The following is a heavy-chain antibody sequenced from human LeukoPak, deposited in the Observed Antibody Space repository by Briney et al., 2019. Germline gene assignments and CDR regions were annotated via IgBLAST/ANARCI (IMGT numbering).Heavy chain of an antibody. CDR3: ARGGLANYFDY. V-gene: IGHV4-34*01. CDR2: INHSGTT. D-gene: IGHD3/OR15-3a*01. J-gene: IGHJ4*02. CDR1: GGSFSGYY. Sequence: KPSETLSLTCVVYGGSFSGYYWSWIRQPPGKGLEWIGEINHSGTTNYHPSLKSRVTISVDTSKNQFSLKLTSVTAADTAVYYCARGGLANYFDYWGQGTLVPVSS.